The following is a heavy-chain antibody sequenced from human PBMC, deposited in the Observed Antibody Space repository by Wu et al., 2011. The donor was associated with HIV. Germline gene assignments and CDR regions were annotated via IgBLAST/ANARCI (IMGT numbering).Heavy chain of an antibody. Sequence: QVQLVQSGAEVKKPGASVKVSCKASGYTFTSFGISWVRQAPGQGLEWMGWIIPIFGTANYAQKFQGRVTITADKSTITAYMELSSLTSEDTAVYYCARDLGGDEDYWGQGTLVTVSS. CDR2: IIPIFGTA. CDR1: GYTFTSFG. D-gene: IGHD2-21*01. CDR3: ARDLGGDEDY. V-gene: IGHV1-69*06. J-gene: IGHJ4*02.